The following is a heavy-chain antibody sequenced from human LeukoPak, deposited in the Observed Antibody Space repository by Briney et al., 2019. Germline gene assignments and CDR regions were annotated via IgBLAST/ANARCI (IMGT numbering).Heavy chain of an antibody. CDR2: ISYDGSNK. Sequence: GGSLRLSCAASGFTFSSYAMHWVRQAPGRGLEWVAVISYDGSNKYYADSVKGRFTISRDNSKSTLYLQMNSLRAEDTAVYYCARDTIFGVVNWFDPWGQGTLVTVSS. CDR1: GFTFSSYA. CDR3: ARDTIFGVVNWFDP. D-gene: IGHD3-3*01. J-gene: IGHJ5*02. V-gene: IGHV3-30-3*01.